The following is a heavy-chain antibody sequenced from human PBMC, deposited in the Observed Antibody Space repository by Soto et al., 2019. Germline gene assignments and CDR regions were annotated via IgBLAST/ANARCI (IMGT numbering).Heavy chain of an antibody. J-gene: IGHJ6*03. CDR3: ARGRIVVGLDYYYMDV. Sequence: APVKVTCKDSGYTYTRNGSSWVRQAPGQGLEWMGWISAYNGNTNYAQKLQGRVTMTTDTSTSTAYMELRSLRSDDTAVYYCARGRIVVGLDYYYMDVWGKGTTVTVSS. CDR2: ISAYNGNT. V-gene: IGHV1-18*01. CDR1: GYTYTRNG. D-gene: IGHD2-15*01.